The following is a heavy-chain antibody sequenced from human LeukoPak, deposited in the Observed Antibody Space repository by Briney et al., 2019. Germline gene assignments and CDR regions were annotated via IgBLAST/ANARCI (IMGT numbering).Heavy chain of an antibody. CDR2: INWNGGST. Sequence: GGSLRLSCAASGFTFDDYGMSWVRQAPGKGLEWVSGINWNGGSTGYADSVKGRFTISRDNAKNSLYLQMNSLRAEDTALYHCARGYYDTLMDVWGKGTTVTVSS. D-gene: IGHD3-22*01. CDR3: ARGYYDTLMDV. CDR1: GFTFDDYG. V-gene: IGHV3-20*01. J-gene: IGHJ6*03.